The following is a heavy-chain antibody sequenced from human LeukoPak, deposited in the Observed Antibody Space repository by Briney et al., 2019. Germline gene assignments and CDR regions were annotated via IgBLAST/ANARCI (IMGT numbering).Heavy chain of an antibody. CDR1: GHTFTSYD. J-gene: IGHJ1*01. CDR2: MNPNSGNT. V-gene: IGHV1-8*01. Sequence: GASVKVSCKASGHTFTSYDINWVRQATGQGLEWMGWMNPNSGNTGYAQKFQGRVTMARNTSISTAYMELSSLRSEDTAVYYCARVLNAEYFQHWGQGTLVTVSS. CDR3: ARVLNAEYFQH.